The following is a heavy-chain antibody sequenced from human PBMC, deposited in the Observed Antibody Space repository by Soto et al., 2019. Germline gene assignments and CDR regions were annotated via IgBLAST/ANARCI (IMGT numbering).Heavy chain of an antibody. CDR2: ISAYNGNT. Sequence: ASVKVSCKASGYTFANYGISWVRQAPGQGLEWMGWISAYNGNTNYAQKLQGRVTMTTDTSTSTAYMELRSLRSDDTAVYYCARVGYSSGWSHFDYWGQGTLVTVSS. D-gene: IGHD6-19*01. CDR3: ARVGYSSGWSHFDY. V-gene: IGHV1-18*01. CDR1: GYTFANYG. J-gene: IGHJ4*02.